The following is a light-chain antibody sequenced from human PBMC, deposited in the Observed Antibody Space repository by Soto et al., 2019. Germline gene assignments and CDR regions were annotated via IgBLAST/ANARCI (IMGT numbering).Light chain of an antibody. CDR3: QQYNSYPLT. J-gene: IGKJ4*01. CDR2: KAS. V-gene: IGKV1-5*03. Sequence: DIPMTQSPSTLSESVGDRVTITCRASQSISSWLAWYQQKPGKAPKLLIYKASSLESGVPSRFSGSGSGKEFTLSISSLQPDDFATYYCQQYNSYPLTFGGGTKVEIK. CDR1: QSISSW.